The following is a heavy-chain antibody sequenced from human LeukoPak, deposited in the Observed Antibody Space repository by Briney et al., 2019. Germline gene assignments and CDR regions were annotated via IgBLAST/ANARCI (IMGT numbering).Heavy chain of an antibody. CDR1: GFSFNNYA. V-gene: IGHV3-23*01. D-gene: IGHD4-23*01. CDR2: ISTTGGST. Sequence: GGSLRLSCAASGFSFNNYAMSWVRQAPGKGLEWVSAISTTGGSTYYADSVKGRFTISRDNSKNTLSLQMDSLRVEDAAVYYCAKDWTTVVTPKGYYFDSWGQGTLVTVSS. J-gene: IGHJ4*02. CDR3: AKDWTTVVTPKGYYFDS.